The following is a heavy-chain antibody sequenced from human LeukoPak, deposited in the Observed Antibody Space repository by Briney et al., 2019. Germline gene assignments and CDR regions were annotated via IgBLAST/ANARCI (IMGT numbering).Heavy chain of an antibody. V-gene: IGHV4-59*01. D-gene: IGHD3-10*01. CDR2: IYYSGST. CDR3: ARAGVYGSGSYTYYGMDV. Sequence: PSETLSLTCTVSGGSISSYYWSWIRQPPGKGLEWIGYIYYSGSTNYNPSLKSRVTISVDTSKNQFSLKLSSVTAADTAVYYCARAGVYGSGSYTYYGMDVWGKGTTVTVSS. CDR1: GGSISSYY. J-gene: IGHJ6*04.